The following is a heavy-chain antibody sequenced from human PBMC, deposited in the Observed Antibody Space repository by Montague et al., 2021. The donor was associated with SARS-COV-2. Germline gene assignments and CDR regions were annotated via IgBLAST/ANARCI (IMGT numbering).Heavy chain of an antibody. CDR1: GGSFSSYY. J-gene: IGHJ4*02. CDR3: ARGARQGYGFRLGSLDY. CDR2: IYHSGST. V-gene: IGHV4-34*01. Sequence: SETLSLTCTVYGGSFSSYYWNWIRQPPGKGLEWIGEIYHSGSTNYNPSLKSRVTISVDTSKNQFSLKLSSVTAADTAVYYCARGARQGYGFRLGSLDYWGQGTLVTVSS. D-gene: IGHD3-10*01.